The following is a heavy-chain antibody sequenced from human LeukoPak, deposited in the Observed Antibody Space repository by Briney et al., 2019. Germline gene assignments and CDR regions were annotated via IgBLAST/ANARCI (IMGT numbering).Heavy chain of an antibody. CDR1: GFSVSNKY. CDR3: AGGQMFTSGGFDD. D-gene: IGHD6-19*01. J-gene: IGHJ4*02. V-gene: IGHV3-53*01. CDR2: IYTGGDT. Sequence: GGSLRLSCAASGFSVSNKYMSWVRQAPGKGLEWVSVIYTGGDTYYADSVGGRFTISRDNSKNTVNLQMNSLRAEDTALYYCAGGQMFTSGGFDDWGQGTLVTVSS.